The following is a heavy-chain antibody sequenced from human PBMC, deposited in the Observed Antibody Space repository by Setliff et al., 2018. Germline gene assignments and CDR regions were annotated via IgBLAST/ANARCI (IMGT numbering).Heavy chain of an antibody. Sequence: ASVKVSCKASGYTFANYGLHWVRQAPGQRLEWMGWINAGNGDTKFSQKFQDTITMTADTSASTAYMELSSLRSEDTAVYYCARGRSTYFIDVWGKGTTVTVSS. CDR3: ARGRSTYFIDV. CDR2: INAGNGDT. CDR1: GYTFANYG. V-gene: IGHV1-3*01. J-gene: IGHJ6*03.